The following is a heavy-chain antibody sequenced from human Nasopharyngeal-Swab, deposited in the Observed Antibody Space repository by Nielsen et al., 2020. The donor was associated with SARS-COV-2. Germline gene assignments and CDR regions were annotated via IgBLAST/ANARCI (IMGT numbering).Heavy chain of an antibody. CDR3: ARDHVGYCSGGSCSTGYYYYYYMDV. Sequence: SETLSLTCTVSGGSISSYYWSWIRQPPGKGLEWIGYIYYSGSTNYNPSLKSRVTISVDTSKNQFSLKLSSVTAADTAVYYCARDHVGYCSGGSCSTGYYYYYYMDVWGKGTTVTVSS. V-gene: IGHV4-59*01. D-gene: IGHD2-15*01. CDR1: GGSISSYY. J-gene: IGHJ6*03. CDR2: IYYSGST.